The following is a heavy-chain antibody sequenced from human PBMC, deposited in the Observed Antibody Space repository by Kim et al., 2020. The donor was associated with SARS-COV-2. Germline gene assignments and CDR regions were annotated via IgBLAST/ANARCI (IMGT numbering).Heavy chain of an antibody. V-gene: IGHV3-30*18. D-gene: IGHD2-21*02. J-gene: IGHJ4*02. CDR1: GFTFSSYG. CDR2: ISYDGSNK. Sequence: GGSLRLSCAASGFTFSSYGMHWVRQAPGKGLEWVAVISYDGSNKYYADSVKGRFTISRDNSKNTLYLQMNSLRAEDTAVYYCAKQYCGGDCYSLDYWGQGTLVTVSS. CDR3: AKQYCGGDCYSLDY.